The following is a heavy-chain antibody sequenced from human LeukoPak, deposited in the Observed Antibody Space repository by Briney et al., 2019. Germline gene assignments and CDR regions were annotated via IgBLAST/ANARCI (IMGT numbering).Heavy chain of an antibody. CDR2: IIPIFGTA. Sequence: ASVKVSCKASGGTFSSYAISWVRQAPGQGLEWMGGIIPIFGTANYAQKFQGRVTITADESTSTAYMELSSLRSEDTAVYYCARWATDAFDIWGQGTMVTVSS. CDR3: ARWATDAFDI. J-gene: IGHJ3*02. CDR1: GGTFSSYA. V-gene: IGHV1-69*13.